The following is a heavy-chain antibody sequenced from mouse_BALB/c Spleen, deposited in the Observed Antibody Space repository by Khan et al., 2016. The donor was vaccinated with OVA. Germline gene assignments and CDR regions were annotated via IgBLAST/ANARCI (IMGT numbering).Heavy chain of an antibody. Sequence: EVQLQQSGPELVKPGASVKISCKASGYTFTDYNMDWVKQRPGKSLEWIGEINPNNGYTFYNQKFKGKATLTVDKSSSTAFMELRSLTSEDTAVDYCARTGYGWLGYWGQGTTLTVAS. J-gene: IGHJ2*01. CDR2: INPNNGYT. D-gene: IGHD1-1*01. V-gene: IGHV1-18*01. CDR3: ARTGYGWLGY. CDR1: GYTFTDYN.